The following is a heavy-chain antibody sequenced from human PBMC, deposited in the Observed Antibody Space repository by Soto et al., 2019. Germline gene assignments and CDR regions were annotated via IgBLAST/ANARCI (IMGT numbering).Heavy chain of an antibody. CDR1: GFTFSSYG. V-gene: IGHV3-33*01. J-gene: IGHJ6*02. Sequence: QVQLVESGGGVVQPGRSLRLSCAASGFTFSSYGMHWVRQAPGKGLEWVAVIWYDGSNKYYAVSVKGRFTISRDNSKNTLYLQMNSLRAEDTAVYYCASEADDSSGYYPTHYYGMDVWGQGTTVTVSS. D-gene: IGHD3-22*01. CDR2: IWYDGSNK. CDR3: ASEADDSSGYYPTHYYGMDV.